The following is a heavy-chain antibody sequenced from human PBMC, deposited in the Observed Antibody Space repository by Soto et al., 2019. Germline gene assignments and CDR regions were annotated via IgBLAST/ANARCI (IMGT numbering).Heavy chain of an antibody. Sequence: QVQLQQWGAGLLKPSETLSLTCAVYGKSLSGYYWSWIRQPPGKALEWIGEINHSGNTNYNPSRKSRVTISLDTSKNQLFLNLSSVTAADTAMYYCARHHVRGRTIAGAAEFWGQGTLVTVSS. J-gene: IGHJ4*02. CDR2: INHSGNT. V-gene: IGHV4-34*01. D-gene: IGHD1-26*01. CDR1: GKSLSGYY. CDR3: ARHHVRGRTIAGAAEF.